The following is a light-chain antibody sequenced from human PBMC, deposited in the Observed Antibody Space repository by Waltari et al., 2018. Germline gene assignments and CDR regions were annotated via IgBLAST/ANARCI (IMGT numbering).Light chain of an antibody. CDR1: QTISTY. CDR3: HQSHTVPHT. Sequence: DIQMTQSPSSLSASVGASVTITCRASQTISTYLSWYQQTAGKAPKLLIYAASALQSGVPARFRGSGSGTDFTLTITSLQPEDFATYYCHQSHTVPHTFGQGTKLEIK. J-gene: IGKJ2*01. CDR2: AAS. V-gene: IGKV1-39*01.